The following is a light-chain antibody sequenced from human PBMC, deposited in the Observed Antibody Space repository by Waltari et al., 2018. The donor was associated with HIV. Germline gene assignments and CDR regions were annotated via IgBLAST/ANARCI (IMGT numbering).Light chain of an antibody. CDR1: QSISSY. CDR3: QQSYSTPLT. V-gene: IGKV1-39*01. J-gene: IGKJ4*01. Sequence: DIQMPQSPSSLSASVRDRGTIPCRASQSISSYLNWYQQKPGKAPKLLIYAASSLQSGVPSRFSGSGSGTDFTLTISSLQPEDFATYYCQQSYSTPLTFGGGTKVEIK. CDR2: AAS.